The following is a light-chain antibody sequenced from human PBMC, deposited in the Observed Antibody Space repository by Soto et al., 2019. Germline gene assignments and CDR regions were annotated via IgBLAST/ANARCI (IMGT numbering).Light chain of an antibody. J-gene: IGKJ5*01. CDR3: QKYGNSPPGT. CDR2: GAS. V-gene: IGKV3-20*01. Sequence: ETVLTQSPGTLYFSPGERATLSCRASQSVGNSHVAWYQQRRGLPPRLLIYGASDRATGIPDRFSGSGSGADFTLTIIRLEPEDFAVYFCQKYGNSPPGTFGPGTRL. CDR1: QSVGNSH.